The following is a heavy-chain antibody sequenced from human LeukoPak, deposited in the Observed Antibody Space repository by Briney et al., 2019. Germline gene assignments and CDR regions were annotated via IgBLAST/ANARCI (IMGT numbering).Heavy chain of an antibody. Sequence: GGSLRLSRAASGFTFSSYWMHWVRQAPGKGLVWVSRINTDGSSTSYADSVKGRFTISRDNAKNTLYLQTNSLRAEDTAVYYCARDPPVLRFLEWWGQGTLVTVSS. V-gene: IGHV3-74*01. D-gene: IGHD3-3*01. CDR3: ARDPPVLRFLEW. J-gene: IGHJ4*02. CDR2: INTDGSST. CDR1: GFTFSSYW.